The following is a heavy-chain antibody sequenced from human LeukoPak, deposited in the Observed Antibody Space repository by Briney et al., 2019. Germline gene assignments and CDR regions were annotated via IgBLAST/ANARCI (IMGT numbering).Heavy chain of an antibody. CDR1: GGSISRYY. Sequence: PSETLSLTCTVSGGSISRYYWSWIRQPPGKGPEWIGYIYYSGSTNYNPSLKSRVTISVDTSKNQFSLKLSSVTAADTAVYYCARGPKQLALRGYYYYYMDVWGKGTTVTVSS. J-gene: IGHJ6*03. CDR3: ARGPKQLALRGYYYYYMDV. V-gene: IGHV4-59*12. D-gene: IGHD6-6*01. CDR2: IYYSGST.